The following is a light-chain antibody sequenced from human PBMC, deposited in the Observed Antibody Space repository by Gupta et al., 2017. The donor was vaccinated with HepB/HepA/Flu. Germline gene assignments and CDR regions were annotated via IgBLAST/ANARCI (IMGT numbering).Light chain of an antibody. CDR1: RDINVGSYN. V-gene: IGLV5-37*01. Sequence: PVLTQPPSPSSSPGASARITCTLPRDINVGSYNIYWYQHKPGSPPRSLLYYYSDSDKDQGSGVPSRFSGSKYASANTGILLSSGLQSEDDADYYCLNWPINGWVFGGGTKLTVL. CDR3: LNWPINGWV. J-gene: IGLJ3*02. CDR2: YYSDSDK.